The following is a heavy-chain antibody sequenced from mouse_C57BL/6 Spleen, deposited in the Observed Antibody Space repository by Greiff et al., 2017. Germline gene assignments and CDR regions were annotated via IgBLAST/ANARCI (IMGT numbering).Heavy chain of an antibody. V-gene: IGHV1-50*01. CDR1: GYTFTSYW. Sequence: QVQLQQPGAELVTPGASVKLSCKASGYTFTSYWMQWVKQRPGQGLEWIGEIDPTDSYTNYNQKFKGKATLTVDTSSSTAYMQLSSLTSEDSAVYYCARDVYFDYWGQGTTLTVSS. J-gene: IGHJ2*01. CDR3: ARDVYFDY. CDR2: IDPTDSYT.